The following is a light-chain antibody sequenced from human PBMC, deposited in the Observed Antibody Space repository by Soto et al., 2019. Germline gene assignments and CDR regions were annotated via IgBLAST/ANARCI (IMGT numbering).Light chain of an antibody. CDR3: QSYDSSLSGYV. CDR1: SSNIGAGYD. CDR2: GNS. V-gene: IGLV1-40*01. J-gene: IGLJ1*01. Sequence: QSVLTRPPSVSGAPGQRVTISCTGSSSNIGAGYDVHWYQHLPGTAPKLLIYGNSNRPSGVPDRFSGSKSGTSASLAITGLQAEDEADYYCQSYDSSLSGYVFGTGTKVTVL.